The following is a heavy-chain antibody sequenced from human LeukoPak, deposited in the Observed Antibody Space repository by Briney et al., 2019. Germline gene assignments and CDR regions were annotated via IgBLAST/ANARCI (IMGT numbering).Heavy chain of an antibody. CDR3: ARDVWFGAGRTFDY. CDR2: IYYSGST. J-gene: IGHJ4*02. Sequence: SETLSLTCTVSGGSISSYYWSWIRQPPGKGLEWIGYIYYSGSTNYNPSLKSRVTMSVATSKNQFSLKLSSVTAADTAVYYCARDVWFGAGRTFDYWGQGTLVTVSS. D-gene: IGHD3-10*01. V-gene: IGHV4-59*12. CDR1: GGSISSYY.